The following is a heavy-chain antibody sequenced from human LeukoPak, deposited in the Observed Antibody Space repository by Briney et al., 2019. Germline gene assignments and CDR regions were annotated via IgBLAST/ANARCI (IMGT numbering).Heavy chain of an antibody. CDR1: GFTFSNYW. V-gene: IGHV3-7*05. CDR2: IKQDGSEK. J-gene: IGHJ5*02. D-gene: IGHD3-10*01. CDR3: VRGSSGTVVRGIAWAWFDP. Sequence: GGSLRLSCEASGFTFSNYWMTWVRQAPGKGLEWVANIKQDGSEKYFVDSVRGRFTISRDDARDSLYLQMNSLRAEDTAVYYCVRGSSGTVVRGIAWAWFDPWGQGTLVTVSS.